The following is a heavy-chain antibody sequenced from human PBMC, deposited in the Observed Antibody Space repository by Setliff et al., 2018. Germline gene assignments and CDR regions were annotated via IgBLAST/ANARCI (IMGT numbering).Heavy chain of an antibody. CDR2: TIPVFGTT. J-gene: IGHJ6*03. CDR3: AREGVHTRSSTDYHYYMDG. Sequence: SVKVSCKASGGTFSSYGISWVRQAPGQGLEWMGGTIPVFGTTDYAHKFQGRVTIMTDESTSTAYMELSSLTSEDTAVYYCAREGVHTRSSTDYHYYMDGGGRGTTVTVSS. V-gene: IGHV1-69*05. D-gene: IGHD1-26*01. CDR1: GGTFSSYG.